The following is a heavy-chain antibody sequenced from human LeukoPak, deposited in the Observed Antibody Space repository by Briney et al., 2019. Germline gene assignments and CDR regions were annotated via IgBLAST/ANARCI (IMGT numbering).Heavy chain of an antibody. CDR1: GGSISSGSYY. V-gene: IGHV4-61*02. D-gene: IGHD2-15*01. CDR3: ASGPGYCSGGSCYATGELDY. J-gene: IGHJ4*02. CDR2: IYTSGST. Sequence: PSQTLSLTCTVSGGSISSGSYYWSWIRQPAGKGLEWIGRIYTSGSTNYNPSLKSRVTISVDTSKNQFSLKLSSVTAAGTAVYYCASGPGYCSGGSCYATGELDYWGQGTLVTVSS.